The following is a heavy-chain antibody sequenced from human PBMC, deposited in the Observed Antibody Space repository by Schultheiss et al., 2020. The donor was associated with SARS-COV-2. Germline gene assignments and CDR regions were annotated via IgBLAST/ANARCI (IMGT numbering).Heavy chain of an antibody. CDR1: GFTFSSYA. J-gene: IGHJ4*02. D-gene: IGHD3-3*01. Sequence: GESLKISCSASGFTFSSYAIHWVRQAPGKGLEYVSAISSNGGSTYYADSVKGRFTISRDNSKNTLYLQMSSLRAEDTAVYYCAKDYSPFGVVTRFDYWGQGTLVTVSS. CDR3: AKDYSPFGVVTRFDY. CDR2: ISSNGGST. V-gene: IGHV3-64D*06.